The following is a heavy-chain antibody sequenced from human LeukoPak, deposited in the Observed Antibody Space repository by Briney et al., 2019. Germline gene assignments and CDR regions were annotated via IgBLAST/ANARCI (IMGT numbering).Heavy chain of an antibody. CDR2: ISGSGST. J-gene: IGHJ4*02. Sequence: GGSLRLSCTASGFTFGDYAMSWFRQAPGKGLEWVSAISGSGSTYYADSVKGRFTISRDNSENTLYLQMNSLRAEDTAVYHCAKQYSSSWHYFDYWGQGTLVTVSS. CDR1: GFTFGDYA. D-gene: IGHD6-13*01. CDR3: AKQYSSSWHYFDY. V-gene: IGHV3-23*01.